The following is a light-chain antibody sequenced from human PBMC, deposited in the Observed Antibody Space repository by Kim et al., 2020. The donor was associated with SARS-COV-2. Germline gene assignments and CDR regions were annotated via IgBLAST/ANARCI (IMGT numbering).Light chain of an antibody. CDR1: SGHSSYI. CDR2: LEGSGSY. V-gene: IGLV4-60*03. CDR3: ETWDSNTWV. Sequence: QPVLTQSSSASASLGSSVKLTCILSSGHSSYIIAWHQQQPGKAPRYLMKLEGSGSYNKGSGVPDRFSGSSSGADRYLTISNLQSEDEADYYCETWDSNTWVFGGGTQLTVL. J-gene: IGLJ3*02.